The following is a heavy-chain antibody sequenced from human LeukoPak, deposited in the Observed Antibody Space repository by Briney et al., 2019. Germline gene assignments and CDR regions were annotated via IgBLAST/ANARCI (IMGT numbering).Heavy chain of an antibody. J-gene: IGHJ4*02. V-gene: IGHV3-21*01. CDR3: ARDGVVVTAIPSGLYDY. CDR2: ISSSSTYI. CDR1: GFTFSHYN. D-gene: IGHD2-21*02. Sequence: GGSLRLSCAASGFTFSHYNMNWVRQAPGKGLEWVSSISSSSTYIYYADSVKGRFTISRDNAKNSLYLQMNSLRAEDTALYYCARDGVVVTAIPSGLYDYWGQGTLVTVSS.